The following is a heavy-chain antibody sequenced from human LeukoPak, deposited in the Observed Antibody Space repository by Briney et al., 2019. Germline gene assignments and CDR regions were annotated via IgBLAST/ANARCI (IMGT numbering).Heavy chain of an antibody. J-gene: IGHJ4*02. CDR2: INPNSGGT. Sequence: ASVKVSCKASGYTFTGYYMHWVRQAPGQGLEWMGWINPNSGGTNYAQKFQGWVTMTGDTSISTAYMELSRLRSDDTAVYYCAREDYYGSGSYYNPLDSGKVNYFDYWGQGTLVTVSS. CDR1: GYTFTGYY. V-gene: IGHV1-2*04. CDR3: AREDYYGSGSYYNPLDSGKVNYFDY. D-gene: IGHD3-10*01.